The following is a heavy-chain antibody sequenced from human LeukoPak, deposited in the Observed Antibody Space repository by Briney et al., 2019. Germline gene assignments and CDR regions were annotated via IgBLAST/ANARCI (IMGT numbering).Heavy chain of an antibody. CDR3: ARAGWAANANWFDP. CDR2: IYTSGST. V-gene: IGHV4-4*07. D-gene: IGHD3-16*01. CDR1: GGSISSYY. Sequence: SETLSLTCTVSGGSISSYYWSWIRQPAGKGLEWIGRIYTSGSTNYNPSLKSRVTISVDTSKNQFSLKLSSVTAADTAVYYCARAGWAANANWFDPWGQGALVTVSS. J-gene: IGHJ5*02.